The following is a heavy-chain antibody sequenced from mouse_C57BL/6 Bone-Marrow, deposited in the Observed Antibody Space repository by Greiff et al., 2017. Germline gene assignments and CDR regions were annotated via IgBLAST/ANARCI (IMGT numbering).Heavy chain of an antibody. CDR3: AKTRYGRRAWFAY. V-gene: IGHV2-4*01. J-gene: IGHJ3*01. CDR1: GFSLTSYG. Sequence: VMLVESGPGLVQPSQSLSITCTVSGFSLTSYGVHWVRQPPGKGLEWLGVIWSGGSTDYNAAFISRLSISKDNSKSQVFFKMNSLQADDTAIYYCAKTRYGRRAWFAYWGQGTLVTVSA. D-gene: IGHD1-1*01. CDR2: IWSGGST.